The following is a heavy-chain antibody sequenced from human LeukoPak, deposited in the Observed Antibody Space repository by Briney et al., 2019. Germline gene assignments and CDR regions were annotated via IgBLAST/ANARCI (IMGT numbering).Heavy chain of an antibody. D-gene: IGHD6-6*01. CDR3: ARQVSSSGWFDH. J-gene: IGHJ5*02. Sequence: GESLKISCKASGYSFTSYWIGWVRQMPGKGLEWMGIIYPDDSDTRYSPSFQGQVTISADESISTAYMQWSSLKASDTAMYYCARQVSSSGWFDHWGQGTLVTVSS. V-gene: IGHV5-51*01. CDR1: GYSFTSYW. CDR2: IYPDDSDT.